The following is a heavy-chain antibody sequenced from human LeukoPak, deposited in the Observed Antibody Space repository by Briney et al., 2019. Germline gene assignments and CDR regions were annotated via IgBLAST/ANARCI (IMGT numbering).Heavy chain of an antibody. D-gene: IGHD6-19*01. V-gene: IGHV4-34*01. Sequence: AETLSLTRAVYGGSFSDYYWSWIRQPPGKGLEWIGEINHSGNTNYNPSLKSRVTISVDTSNNHFSLKLSSVTASDTAVCYCARWGRGAVAGKPYYYYMNVWGKGTTVTVS. CDR1: GGSFSDYY. J-gene: IGHJ6*03. CDR3: ARWGRGAVAGKPYYYYMNV. CDR2: INHSGNT.